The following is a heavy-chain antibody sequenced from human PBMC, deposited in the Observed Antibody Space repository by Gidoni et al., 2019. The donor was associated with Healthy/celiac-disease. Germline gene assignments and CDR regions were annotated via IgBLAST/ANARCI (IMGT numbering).Heavy chain of an antibody. V-gene: IGHV1-18*01. Sequence: QVQLVQSGAEVTKPGASVKVSCKASGYTFTSYGISWVRQAPGQGLEWMGWISAYNGNTNYAQKLQGRVTMTTDTSTSTAYMELRSLRSDDTAVYYCARRSPVDTAMDELDYWGQGTLVTVSS. CDR1: GYTFTSYG. CDR2: ISAYNGNT. D-gene: IGHD5-18*01. CDR3: ARRSPVDTAMDELDY. J-gene: IGHJ4*02.